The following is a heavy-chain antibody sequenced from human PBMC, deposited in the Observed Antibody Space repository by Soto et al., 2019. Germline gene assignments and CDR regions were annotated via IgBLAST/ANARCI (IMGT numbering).Heavy chain of an antibody. D-gene: IGHD3-22*01. J-gene: IGHJ4*02. CDR1: GLTFSSYA. CDR3: AKLPITMIVVVITNFDY. CDR2: ISGSGGST. V-gene: IGHV3-23*01. Sequence: LRLSCAASGLTFSSYAMSWVRQAPGKGLEWVSAISGSGGSTYYADSVKGRFTISRDNSKNTLYLQMNSLRAEDTAVYYCAKLPITMIVVVITNFDYWGQGTLVTVS.